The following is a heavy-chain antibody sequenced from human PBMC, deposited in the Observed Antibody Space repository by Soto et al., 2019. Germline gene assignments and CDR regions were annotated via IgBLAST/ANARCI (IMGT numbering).Heavy chain of an antibody. D-gene: IGHD2-8*01. V-gene: IGHV1-2*04. Sequence: ASVKVSCKASGYSFADYHIHWVRQAPGQGLEWLGRINPKSGGTSTAQKFQGWVTMTTDTSISTASTELTRLTSDDTAIYYCARGDSTDCSNGVCSFFYNHDMDVWGQGTTVTVSS. CDR3: ARGDSTDCSNGVCSFFYNHDMDV. J-gene: IGHJ6*02. CDR1: GYSFADYH. CDR2: INPKSGGT.